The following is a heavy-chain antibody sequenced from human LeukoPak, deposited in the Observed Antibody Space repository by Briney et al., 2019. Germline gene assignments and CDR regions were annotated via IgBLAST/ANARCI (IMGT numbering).Heavy chain of an antibody. Sequence: ASVKVSCKASGYTFTSYGISWVRQAPGQGLEWMGWISAYNGNKNYAQKLQGRVTMTTDTSTSTAYMELRSLSSDDTAVYYCATEIRRYAWYFDLWGRGTLVTVPS. J-gene: IGHJ2*01. CDR3: ATEIRRYAWYFDL. CDR1: GYTFTSYG. D-gene: IGHD3-16*01. CDR2: ISAYNGNK. V-gene: IGHV1-18*01.